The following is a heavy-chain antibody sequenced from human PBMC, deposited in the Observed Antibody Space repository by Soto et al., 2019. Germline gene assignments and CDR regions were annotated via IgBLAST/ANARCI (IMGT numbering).Heavy chain of an antibody. D-gene: IGHD3-10*01. Sequence: PGGSLRLSCGASGFVFSAYAMTWVRQSPGKGLEWVSAISGGGRSTYADSVQGRFTISRDNSKHTLFLQMDSLRVEDTAVYYCAKDKGYNYDSGSYRSFDSWGQGTQVTVSS. V-gene: IGHV3-23*01. J-gene: IGHJ4*02. CDR1: GFVFSAYA. CDR3: AKDKGYNYDSGSYRSFDS. CDR2: ISGGGRST.